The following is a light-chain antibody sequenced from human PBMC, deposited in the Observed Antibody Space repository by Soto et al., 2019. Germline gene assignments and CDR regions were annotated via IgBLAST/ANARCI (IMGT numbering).Light chain of an antibody. V-gene: IGLV2-14*01. CDR2: DVS. CDR3: SSYTSSSTDVV. J-gene: IGLJ2*01. Sequence: QSVLTQPASVSGSPGQSITISCTGTSSDVGGYNYVSWYQQHPGKAPKLMIYDVSNRPSGVSNRFSGSKSGNTASPTISGLQAEDEADYYCSSYTSSSTDVVFGGGTNLTVL. CDR1: SSDVGGYNY.